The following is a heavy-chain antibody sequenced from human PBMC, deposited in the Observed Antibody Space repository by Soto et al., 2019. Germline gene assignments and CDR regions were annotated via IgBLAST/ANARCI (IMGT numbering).Heavy chain of an antibody. CDR3: ARLLNDIVVVPAAIFYYYAMDV. CDR2: VSGDGGRT. CDR1: RFTFSSYG. D-gene: IGHD2-2*01. V-gene: IGHV3-23*01. J-gene: IGHJ6*02. Sequence: EVQLLESGGGSVQPGGSLRLSCAASRFTFSSYGLSWVRQAPGKGLEWVSTVSGDGGRTYYADSVKGWFTISRDNSKNTLYLQMNSLRAGDTAVYYCARLLNDIVVVPAAIFYYYAMDVWGPGTPVTVSS.